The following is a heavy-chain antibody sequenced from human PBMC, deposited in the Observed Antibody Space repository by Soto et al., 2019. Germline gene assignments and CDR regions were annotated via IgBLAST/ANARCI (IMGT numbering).Heavy chain of an antibody. V-gene: IGHV4-59*01. J-gene: IGHJ6*03. CDR1: GGSISSYY. D-gene: IGHD3-10*01. CDR2: IYYSGST. Sequence: SETLSLTCTVSGGSISSYYWSWIRQPPGKGLEWIGYIYYSGSTNYNPSLKSRVTISVDTSKNQFSLKLSSVTAADTAVYYCARGYYGSGSYYNYYYYYMDVWGKGTTVPVSS. CDR3: ARGYYGSGSYYNYYYYYMDV.